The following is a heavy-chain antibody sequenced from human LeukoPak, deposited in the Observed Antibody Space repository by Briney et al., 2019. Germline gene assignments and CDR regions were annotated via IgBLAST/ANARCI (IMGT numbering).Heavy chain of an antibody. CDR2: IYSSGST. Sequence: SETLSLTCGVYGGSFSDYYWGWIRQPPGKGLEWIGSIYSSGSTYYNASLQSRVTISIETSKNQISLRLNSVTAADTAMYYCAKSGGYGLIDYWGQGTLVTVPS. CDR1: GGSFSDYY. CDR3: AKSGGYGLIDY. D-gene: IGHD1-26*01. V-gene: IGHV4-34*01. J-gene: IGHJ4*02.